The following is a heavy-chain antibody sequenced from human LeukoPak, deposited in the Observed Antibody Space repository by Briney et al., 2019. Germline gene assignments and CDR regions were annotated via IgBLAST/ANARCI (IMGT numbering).Heavy chain of an antibody. CDR2: IYYSGST. J-gene: IGHJ4*02. CDR1: GGSFSGYY. CDR3: ARDGGYSGYDWGHFDY. Sequence: SETLSLTCAVYGGSFSGYYWSWIRQPPGKGLEWIGYIYYSGSTNYNPSLKSRVTISVDTSKNQFSLKLSSVTAADAAVYYCARDGGYSGYDWGHFDYRGQGTLVTVSS. D-gene: IGHD5-12*01. V-gene: IGHV4-59*01.